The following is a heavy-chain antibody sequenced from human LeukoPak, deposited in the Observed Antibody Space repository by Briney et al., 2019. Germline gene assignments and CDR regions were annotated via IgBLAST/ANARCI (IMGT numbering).Heavy chain of an antibody. Sequence: GGSLRLSCAASGFTFSSYRMNWVRQAPGKGLEWVSSISSSSNYIYYADSVKGRFTISRDNAKNSLYLQMNSLRAEDTAVYYCARGCTTTSCYDYWGQGTLVTVSS. D-gene: IGHD2-2*01. CDR3: ARGCTTTSCYDY. CDR1: GFTFSSYR. J-gene: IGHJ4*02. V-gene: IGHV3-21*01. CDR2: ISSSSNYI.